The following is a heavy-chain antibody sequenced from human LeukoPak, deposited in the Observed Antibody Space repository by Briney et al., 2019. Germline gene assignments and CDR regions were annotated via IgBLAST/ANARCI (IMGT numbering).Heavy chain of an antibody. CDR3: GRRTYYDTLTGYNYWYFDL. V-gene: IGHV4-59*13. CDR1: GGSISSYF. Sequence: SETLSLTCTVSGGSISSYFWSWIRQPPGKGLEWIGYINYSGSSGYNPSLKSRVTFSVDTSKNQFSLRLSSVTAADTAVYYCGRRTYYDTLTGYNYWYFDLWGRGTLVTVSS. J-gene: IGHJ2*01. CDR2: INYSGSS. D-gene: IGHD3-9*01.